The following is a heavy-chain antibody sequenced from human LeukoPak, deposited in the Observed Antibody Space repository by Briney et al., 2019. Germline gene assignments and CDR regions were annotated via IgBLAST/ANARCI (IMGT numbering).Heavy chain of an antibody. V-gene: IGHV3-20*04. CDR2: INWNGGST. CDR3: ARRWELAKTPAYYFDY. CDR1: GFTFDDYG. J-gene: IGHJ4*02. Sequence: GGSLRLSCAASGFTFDDYGMSWVRQAPGKGLEWVSGINWNGGSTGYADSVKGRFTISRDNAKNSLYLQMNSLRAEDTALYYCARRWELAKTPAYYFDYWGQGTLVTVSS. D-gene: IGHD1-26*01.